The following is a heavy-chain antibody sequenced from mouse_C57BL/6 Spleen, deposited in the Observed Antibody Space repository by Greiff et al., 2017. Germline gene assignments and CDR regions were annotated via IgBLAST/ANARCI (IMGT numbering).Heavy chain of an antibody. J-gene: IGHJ2*01. CDR3: ARCNYVRYSAFDY. Sequence: QVQLQQPGAELVKPGASVKLSCKASGYTFTSYWMHWVTQRPGQGLEWIGVIDPTAGCTNYNQKFKGKATLTVDTSSSTAYMQLSSLTSEDSAVYDCARCNYVRYSAFDYWGQGTTVTVSS. CDR1: GYTFTSYW. CDR2: IDPTAGCT. D-gene: IGHD2-1*01. V-gene: IGHV1-59*01.